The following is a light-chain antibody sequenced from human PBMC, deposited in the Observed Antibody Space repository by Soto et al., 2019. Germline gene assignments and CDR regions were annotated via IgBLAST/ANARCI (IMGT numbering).Light chain of an antibody. CDR3: CSFAGGTTVT. CDR1: SNDVGGYNL. CDR2: EDN. V-gene: IGLV2-23*01. Sequence: QSALTQPASVSGSPGQSITISCTGTSNDVGGYNLVSWYQQHPGKAPKLMIYEDNKWPSGVSNRFSGSKSGNTASLTISGLQAEDEADYYCCSFAGGTTVTFGGGTKLTVL. J-gene: IGLJ2*01.